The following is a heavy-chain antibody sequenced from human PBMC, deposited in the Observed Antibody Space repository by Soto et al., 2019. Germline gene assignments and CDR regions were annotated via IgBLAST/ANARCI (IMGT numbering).Heavy chain of an antibody. CDR2: IYHSGST. D-gene: IGHD6-25*01. Sequence: QVQLQESGPGLVKPSGTLSLTCAVSSGSISSSNWWSWVRQPPGKGLEWIGEIYHSGSTNYNPSLKSRVTISVDKSKNQFTLKLSSVTDADTAVYYCASTTVPAAARPFDYWGQGTLVTVSS. CDR3: ASTTVPAAARPFDY. CDR1: SGSISSSNW. V-gene: IGHV4-4*02. J-gene: IGHJ4*02.